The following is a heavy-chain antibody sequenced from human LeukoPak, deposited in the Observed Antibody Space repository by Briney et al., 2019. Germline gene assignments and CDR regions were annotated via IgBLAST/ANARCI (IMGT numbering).Heavy chain of an antibody. D-gene: IGHD1-14*01. CDR3: ARSTLYDPREPFHYYYMDV. V-gene: IGHV3-30*03. Sequence: GGSLRLSCAASGFTFSSYGMHWVRQAPGKGLEWVAVISYDGSNKYYADSVKGRFTISRDNSKNTLYLQMNSLSAEDTAVYYCARSTLYDPREPFHYYYMDVWGKGTTVTVSS. CDR2: ISYDGSNK. J-gene: IGHJ6*03. CDR1: GFTFSSYG.